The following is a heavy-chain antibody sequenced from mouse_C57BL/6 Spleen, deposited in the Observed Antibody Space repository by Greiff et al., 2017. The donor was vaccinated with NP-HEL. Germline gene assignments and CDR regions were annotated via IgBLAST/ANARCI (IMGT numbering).Heavy chain of an antibody. V-gene: IGHV1-80*01. J-gene: IGHJ3*01. CDR2: IYPGDGDT. CDR3: ARGNSNLFAY. CDR1: GYAFSSYW. D-gene: IGHD2-5*01. Sequence: QVQLKESGAELVKPGASVKISCKASGYAFSSYWMNWVKQRPGKGLEWIGQIYPGDGDTNYNGKFKGKATLTADKSSSTAYMQLSSLTSEDSAVYFCARGNSNLFAYWGQGTLVTVSA.